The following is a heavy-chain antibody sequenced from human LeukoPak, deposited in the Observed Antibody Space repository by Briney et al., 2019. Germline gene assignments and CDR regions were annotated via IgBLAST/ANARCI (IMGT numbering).Heavy chain of an antibody. CDR1: GGSISSYY. CDR3: ARDLKRQLVPLDY. Sequence: ETLSLTCTVSGGSISSYYWSWVRQAPGKGLEWVANIKQDGSEKYYVDSVKGRFTISRDNAKNSLYLQMNSLRAEDTAVYYCARDLKRQLVPLDYWGQGTLVTVSS. J-gene: IGHJ4*02. V-gene: IGHV3-7*01. CDR2: IKQDGSEK. D-gene: IGHD6-13*01.